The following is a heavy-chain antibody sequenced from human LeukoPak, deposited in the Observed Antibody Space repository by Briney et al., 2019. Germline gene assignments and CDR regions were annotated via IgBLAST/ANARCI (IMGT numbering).Heavy chain of an antibody. D-gene: IGHD6-19*01. J-gene: IGHJ4*02. CDR1: GGSFSGYY. Sequence: SETLSLTCAVYGGSFSGYYWSWIRQPPGKGLEWIGEINHSGSTNYNPSLKSRVTISVDTSKNQFSLKLSSVTAADTAVYYCAKSRGWSKGYFDYWGQGTLVTVSS. V-gene: IGHV4-34*01. CDR3: AKSRGWSKGYFDY. CDR2: INHSGST.